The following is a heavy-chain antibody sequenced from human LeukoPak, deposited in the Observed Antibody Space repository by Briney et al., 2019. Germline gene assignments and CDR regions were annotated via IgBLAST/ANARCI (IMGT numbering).Heavy chain of an antibody. CDR2: MNPNSGNT. CDR3: ARGQWLRLTSRFDP. V-gene: IGHV1-8*03. J-gene: IGHJ5*02. D-gene: IGHD5-12*01. Sequence: GASVKVSCKASGYTFPSYDINWVRQATGQGLEWMGWMNPNSGNTGYAQKFQGRVNITRNTSISTAYMKLSSLRSEDTAVYYCARGQWLRLTSRFDPWGQGTLVTVSS. CDR1: GYTFPSYD.